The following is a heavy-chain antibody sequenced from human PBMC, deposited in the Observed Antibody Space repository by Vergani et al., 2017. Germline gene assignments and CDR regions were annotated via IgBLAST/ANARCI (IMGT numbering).Heavy chain of an antibody. Sequence: QVQLVQSGAEVKKPGSSLKVPCKASGGTFSSSAISWVRQAPGQGLEWMGGIIPIFGTANYAQKFPGSVTITAEESTSTAYMEVSSLRSEDTGVYYCAGVGSSWDMWFDPWGQGTLVTVSS. CDR1: GGTFSSSA. V-gene: IGHV1-69*01. J-gene: IGHJ5*02. CDR3: AGVGSSWDMWFDP. CDR2: IIPIFGTA. D-gene: IGHD6-13*01.